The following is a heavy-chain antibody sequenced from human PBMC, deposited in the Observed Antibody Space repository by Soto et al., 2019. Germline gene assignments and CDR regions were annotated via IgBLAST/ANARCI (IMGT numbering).Heavy chain of an antibody. V-gene: IGHV1-69*12. CDR3: ARDKDRVQLGGKYYYIWDV. Sequence: QVQLEQSGAEVKKPGASVKVSCKASGGTFSNSAISWVRQAPGQGLEWMGGIMPIFRTPDYAQKFQGRVTITADESTPPAYMKLSGLTLDDTAVYYFARDKDRVQLGGKYYYIWDVWVKRTTVTVPS. CDR2: IMPIFRTP. CDR1: GGTFSNSA. J-gene: IGHJ6*04. D-gene: IGHD3-10*01.